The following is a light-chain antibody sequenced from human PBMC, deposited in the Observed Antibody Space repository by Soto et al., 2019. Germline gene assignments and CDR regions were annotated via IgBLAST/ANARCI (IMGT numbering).Light chain of an antibody. CDR1: QSVSRNY. Sequence: EIVLTQSPGTLSLSPGEGATLSCRASQSVSRNYLAWYQQKPGQAPRLLIYGASNRATGIPDRFRGSGSGTDFSLIISRLEPEDFAVYYCQQYGSSPITFGQGTRLEIK. CDR3: QQYGSSPIT. CDR2: GAS. J-gene: IGKJ5*01. V-gene: IGKV3-20*01.